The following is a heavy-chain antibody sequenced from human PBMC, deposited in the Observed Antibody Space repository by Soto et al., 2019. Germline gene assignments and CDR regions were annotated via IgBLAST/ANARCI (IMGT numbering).Heavy chain of an antibody. Sequence: PSETLSLTCTVSGASISGYYWSWIRKSAGKGLEWIGRIYATGTTDYNPSLKSRVMMSVDTPKKQFSLWLKSLTAADTAAYSCVRDGTKTLRDWFDPWGQGISVTVSS. CDR3: VRDGTKTLRDWFDP. J-gene: IGHJ5*02. D-gene: IGHD1-1*01. V-gene: IGHV4-4*07. CDR2: IYATGTT. CDR1: GASISGYY.